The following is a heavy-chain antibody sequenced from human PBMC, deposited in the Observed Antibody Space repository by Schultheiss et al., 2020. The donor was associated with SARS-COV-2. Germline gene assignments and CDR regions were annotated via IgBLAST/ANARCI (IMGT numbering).Heavy chain of an antibody. D-gene: IGHD2-15*01. CDR1: GASITNYY. CDR3: ARKGGLGWPYWYFDL. J-gene: IGHJ2*01. Sequence: SETLSLTCTVSGASITNYYWNWIRKPAGKGLEWIGEINHSGSTNYNPSLKSRVTISVDTSKNQFSLKLSSVTAADTAVYYCARKGGLGWPYWYFDLWGRGTLVTVSS. V-gene: IGHV4-34*01. CDR2: INHSGST.